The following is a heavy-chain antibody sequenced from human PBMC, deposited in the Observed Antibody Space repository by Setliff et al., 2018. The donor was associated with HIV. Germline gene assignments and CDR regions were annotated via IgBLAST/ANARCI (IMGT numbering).Heavy chain of an antibody. CDR3: AAFLVSPVTTQDY. J-gene: IGHJ4*02. CDR1: GGSISSHY. D-gene: IGHD4-17*01. V-gene: IGHV4-59*04. CDR2: LSPSGTT. Sequence: NPSETLSLTCTVSGGSISSHYWSWIRQPPGKGLEWIGELSPSGTTRPNPSLQSRVIISLDTSKNQFSLKLTSVTAADTAMYYCAAFLVSPVTTQDYWGQGTPVTVSS.